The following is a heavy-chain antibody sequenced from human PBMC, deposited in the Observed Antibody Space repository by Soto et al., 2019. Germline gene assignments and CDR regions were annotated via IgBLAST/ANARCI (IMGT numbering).Heavy chain of an antibody. CDR1: GFPFIRYS. CDR3: ARDVYSDTWTTEEDV. J-gene: IGHJ6*02. D-gene: IGHD1-1*01. CDR2: ISGSSSTI. V-gene: IGHV3-48*01. Sequence: EVQLVESGGGLVQPGGSLRLSCAVSGFPFIRYSMNWVRQAPGKGLEWIAYISGSSSTINYADSVKGRFTISRDNAKNLLYLQMNSLRAEDTAVYFCARDVYSDTWTTEEDVWGQGTTVTVSS.